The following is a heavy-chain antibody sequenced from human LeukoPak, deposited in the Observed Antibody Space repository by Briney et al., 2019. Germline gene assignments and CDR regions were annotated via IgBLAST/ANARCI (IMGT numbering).Heavy chain of an antibody. CDR1: GFTFSSYG. J-gene: IGHJ4*02. CDR3: AKDIRGISYY. V-gene: IGHV3-30*18. CDR2: ISYDGSNK. Sequence: GGSLRLSCAASGFTFSSYGMHWVRQAPGKGLEWVAVISYDGSNKYYADSVKGRFTISRDNSKNTLYLQMNSLRAEDTAVYYCAKDIRGISYYWGQGTLVTVSS. D-gene: IGHD6-13*01.